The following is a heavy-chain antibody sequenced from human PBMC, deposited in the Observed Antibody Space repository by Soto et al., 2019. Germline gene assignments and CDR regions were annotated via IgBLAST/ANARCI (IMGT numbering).Heavy chain of an antibody. CDR2: FCYSGTT. Sequence: ETLSLACTVSGDSITASYSNWAWIRQPPGRGLEWIGTFCYSGTTSQNPPLRSRITISGDTSRNQFSLNLRSVTAADSGVYYCAKLVRDAVRRSELDHWGQGTLVTVSS. J-gene: IGHJ4*02. V-gene: IGHV4-39*01. D-gene: IGHD2-21*01. CDR3: AKLVRDAVRRSELDH. CDR1: GDSITASYSN.